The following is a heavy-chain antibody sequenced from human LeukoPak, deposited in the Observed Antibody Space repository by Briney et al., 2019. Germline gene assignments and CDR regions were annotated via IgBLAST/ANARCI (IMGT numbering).Heavy chain of an antibody. J-gene: IGHJ4*02. CDR1: GYNFTSYW. Sequence: GESLKISCKGSGYNFTSYWIGWVRQMPGKGLEWMGIIYPGDSDTRYSPSFQGQVTISADKSISTAYPQWSSLKASDTAMYYCARLLGMATITVDYWGQGTLVTVSS. CDR3: ARLLGMATITVDY. CDR2: IYPGDSDT. V-gene: IGHV5-51*01. D-gene: IGHD5-24*01.